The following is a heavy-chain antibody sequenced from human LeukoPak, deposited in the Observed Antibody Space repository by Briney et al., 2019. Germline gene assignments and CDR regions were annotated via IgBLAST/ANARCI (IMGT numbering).Heavy chain of an antibody. D-gene: IGHD2-15*01. J-gene: IGHJ4*02. V-gene: IGHV4-4*07. Sequence: PSETLSLTCTGSGDSITSYYWSWIRQPAGKGLEWIGRIYASGSTNYNPSLKSRVTMSVDTSKNQFSLKLTSVTAADTAVYYCARDSKVCSGGSCYPGYFDYWGQGTLVTVSS. CDR3: ARDSKVCSGGSCYPGYFDY. CDR2: IYASGST. CDR1: GDSITSYY.